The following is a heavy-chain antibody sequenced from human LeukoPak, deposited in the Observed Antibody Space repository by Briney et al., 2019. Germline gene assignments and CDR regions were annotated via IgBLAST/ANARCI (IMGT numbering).Heavy chain of an antibody. J-gene: IGHJ1*01. CDR2: IKQDESEK. CDR1: GFTFSSYW. D-gene: IGHD2-2*01. V-gene: IGHV3-7*01. Sequence: GGSLRLSCAASGFTFSSYWMNWVRRAPGKGLEWVANIKQDESEKYYVDSVKGRFTISRDNAKKSLYLQMNNLRAEDTAVYYCARVLDSSTSRYQSLKYWGQGTLVTVSS. CDR3: ARVLDSSTSRYQSLKY.